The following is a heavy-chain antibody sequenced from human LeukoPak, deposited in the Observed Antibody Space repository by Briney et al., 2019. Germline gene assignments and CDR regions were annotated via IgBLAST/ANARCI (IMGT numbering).Heavy chain of an antibody. D-gene: IGHD6-19*01. Sequence: GGSLRLSCAASGFTVSSNYMSWVRQAPGKGLEWVSVIYSGGSTYYADSVKGRFTISRDNSKNTLYLQMISLRAEDTAVYYCARALSSSGWYYFDYWGQGTLVTVSS. CDR2: IYSGGST. CDR1: GFTVSSNY. J-gene: IGHJ4*02. CDR3: ARALSSSGWYYFDY. V-gene: IGHV3-66*01.